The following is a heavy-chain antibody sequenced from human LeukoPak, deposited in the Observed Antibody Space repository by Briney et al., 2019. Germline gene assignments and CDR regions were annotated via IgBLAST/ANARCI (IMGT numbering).Heavy chain of an antibody. CDR2: INHSGST. V-gene: IGHV4-34*01. CDR3: ARLLRGVWVDY. D-gene: IGHD3-16*01. J-gene: IGHJ4*02. CDR1: GGSFSGYY. Sequence: PSETQSLTCAVYGGSFSGYYWSWIRQPPGKGLEWIGEINHSGSTNYNPSLKSRVTISVDTSKNQFSLKLSSVTAADTAVYYCARLLRGVWVDYWGKGTLFTVSS.